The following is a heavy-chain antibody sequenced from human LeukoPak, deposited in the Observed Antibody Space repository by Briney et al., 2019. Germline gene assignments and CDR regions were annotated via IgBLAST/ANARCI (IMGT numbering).Heavy chain of an antibody. Sequence: GGSLRLSCAASGFTFGSAAMAWVRQAPGKGLEWVSTITGNDDRTYYADSVKGRFTISRDSSRNTLHLQMYSLRVEDTALYYCAKGPRLGSGYHPGCWGQGTLVTVSS. CDR1: GFTFGSAA. J-gene: IGHJ4*02. V-gene: IGHV3-23*01. CDR3: AKGPRLGSGYHPGC. D-gene: IGHD3-22*01. CDR2: ITGNDDRT.